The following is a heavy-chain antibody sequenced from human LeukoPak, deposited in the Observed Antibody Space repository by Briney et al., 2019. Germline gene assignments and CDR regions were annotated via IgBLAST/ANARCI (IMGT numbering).Heavy chain of an antibody. V-gene: IGHV1-69*11. D-gene: IGHD2-2*02. Sequence: SVKVSCKASGGVFTTYAVSWVRQAPGQGLEWMGSIIPFLGTTNYAQKFQGRVTITADESTSTAYMELSSLRSEDTAVYYCATRILGYCSSTSCYTPLDWGQGTLVTVSS. CDR1: GGVFTTYA. CDR3: ATRILGYCSSTSCYTPLD. J-gene: IGHJ4*02. CDR2: IIPFLGTT.